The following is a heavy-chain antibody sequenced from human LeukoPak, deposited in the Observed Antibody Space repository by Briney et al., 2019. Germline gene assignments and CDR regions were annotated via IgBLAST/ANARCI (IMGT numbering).Heavy chain of an antibody. D-gene: IGHD6-13*01. CDR2: FDPEDGET. CDR3: ATATRYNSSSWNDAFDI. CDR1: GYTFTELS. J-gene: IGHJ3*02. V-gene: IGHV1-24*01. Sequence: ASVKVSCKVSGYTFTELSMHWVRQAPGKGLEWMGGFDPEDGETIYAQKFLGRVTMTEDTSTDTAYMELSSLRSEDTAVYYCATATRYNSSSWNDAFDIWGQGTMVTVSS.